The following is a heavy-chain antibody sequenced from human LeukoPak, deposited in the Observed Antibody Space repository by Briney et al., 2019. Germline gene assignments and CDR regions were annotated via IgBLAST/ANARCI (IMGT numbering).Heavy chain of an antibody. CDR3: ARLVRCGWSNWYFEG. J-gene: IGHJ4*02. Sequence: GPLRLSCAVSGFIFRSHAISWVRQSPGKGLECAANIDQSGKEYYVASVKGRFTVSRDRAKSSASLQMNSLRVEDTAVYYCARLVRCGWSNWYFEGWGQGALV. V-gene: IGHV3-7*01. D-gene: IGHD2-15*01. CDR1: GFIFRSHA. CDR2: IDQSGKE.